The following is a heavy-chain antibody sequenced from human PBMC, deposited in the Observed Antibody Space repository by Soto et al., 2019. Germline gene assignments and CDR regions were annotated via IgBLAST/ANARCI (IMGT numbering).Heavy chain of an antibody. D-gene: IGHD3-9*01. CDR1: GYTFRSYG. J-gene: IGHJ1*01. Sequence: QVQLVQSGTEVKKPGASVMVSCKASGYTFRSYGISWVRQAPGQGLEWMGWVSASSGNTDYAQKFQGRVNMQTDTSTSKAYMALRSLRSDDTAVYYCARQLERSSASGFLQHWGQGTLVTVS. CDR2: VSASSGNT. CDR3: ARQLERSSASGFLQH. V-gene: IGHV1-18*01.